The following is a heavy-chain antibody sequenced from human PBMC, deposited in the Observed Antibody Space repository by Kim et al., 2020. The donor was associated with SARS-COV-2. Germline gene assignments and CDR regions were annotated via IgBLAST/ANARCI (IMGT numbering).Heavy chain of an antibody. V-gene: IGHV3-7*01. CDR2: IKQDGSEK. CDR3: AREGFGELFPYYYGMDV. D-gene: IGHD3-10*01. J-gene: IGHJ6*02. CDR1: GFTFSSYW. Sequence: GGSLRLSCAASGFTFSSYWMSWVRQAPGKGLEWVANIKQDGSEKYYVDSVKGRFTISRDNAKNSLYLQMNSLRAEDTAVYYCAREGFGELFPYYYGMDVWGQGTTVTVSS.